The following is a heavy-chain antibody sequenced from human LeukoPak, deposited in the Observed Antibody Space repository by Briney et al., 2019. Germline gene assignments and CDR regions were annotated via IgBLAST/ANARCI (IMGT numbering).Heavy chain of an antibody. Sequence: GRSLRLSCAASGFTFDDYAMHWVRQAPGKGLEWVSGISWNSGSIGYADSVKGRFTISRDNAKNSPYLQMNSLRAEDTALYYCAKDVRSYYDSSGTSYMDVWGKGTTVTVSS. V-gene: IGHV3-9*01. D-gene: IGHD3-22*01. CDR1: GFTFDDYA. CDR3: AKDVRSYYDSSGTSYMDV. J-gene: IGHJ6*03. CDR2: ISWNSGSI.